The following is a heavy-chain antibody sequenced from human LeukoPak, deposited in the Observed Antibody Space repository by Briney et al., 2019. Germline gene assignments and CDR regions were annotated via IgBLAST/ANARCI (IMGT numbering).Heavy chain of an antibody. CDR3: ARGHDTSETTPPLGC. D-gene: IGHD1-1*01. CDR2: IHPNSGDT. V-gene: IGHV1-2*02. CDR1: GYTFNDYY. Sequence: GASVKVSCKASGYTFNDYYVHWVRQAPGQGLEWMGWIHPNSGDTKYVQKFQGRVTMTRDTSVNTVQVELSRLRSDDTAVYYCARGHDTSETTPPLGCWGRGTLVTVSS. J-gene: IGHJ4*02.